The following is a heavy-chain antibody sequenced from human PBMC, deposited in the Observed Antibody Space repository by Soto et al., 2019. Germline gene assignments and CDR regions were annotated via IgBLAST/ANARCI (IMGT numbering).Heavy chain of an antibody. Sequence: QLQLQESGSGLVKPSQTLSLTCAVSGGSISSGGYSWSWIRQPPGQGLEWIGYIYHSGSTYYNPSLKSRVTISVDRSKNHFSLKMSSVTAADTAVYYCARCVGGDGKFDYWGQGTLVTVSS. J-gene: IGHJ4*02. V-gene: IGHV4-30-2*01. D-gene: IGHD2-21*02. CDR1: GGSISSGGYS. CDR2: IYHSGST. CDR3: ARCVGGDGKFDY.